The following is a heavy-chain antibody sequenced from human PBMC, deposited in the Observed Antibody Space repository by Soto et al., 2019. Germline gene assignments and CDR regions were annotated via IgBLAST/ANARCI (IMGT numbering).Heavy chain of an antibody. J-gene: IGHJ4*02. Sequence: PSETLSLTCTVSGGSISRSSYFWGWIRQPPGKGLEWIGNIYYSGSTYYNPSLKSRVTISIDTSKNQFSLKLSSVTAADTAVYYCARGVRGRKIFDYWGQGALVTVSS. V-gene: IGHV4-39*01. CDR2: IYYSGST. CDR1: GGSISRSSYF. D-gene: IGHD3-10*01. CDR3: ARGVRGRKIFDY.